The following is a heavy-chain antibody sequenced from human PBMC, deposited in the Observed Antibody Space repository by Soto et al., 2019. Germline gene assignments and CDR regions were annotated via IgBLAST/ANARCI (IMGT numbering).Heavy chain of an antibody. CDR3: ARVVSSGWYYY. D-gene: IGHD6-19*01. J-gene: IGHJ4*02. CDR2: INAGNGNT. V-gene: IGHV1-3*01. CDR1: GYTFTSYA. Sequence: GASVKASWNASGYTFTSYAMHWVRQAPGQRLEWMGWINAGNGNTKYSQKFQGRVTITRDTSASTAYMELSSLRSEDTDVYYCARVVSSGWYYYWAQGTLVTVSS.